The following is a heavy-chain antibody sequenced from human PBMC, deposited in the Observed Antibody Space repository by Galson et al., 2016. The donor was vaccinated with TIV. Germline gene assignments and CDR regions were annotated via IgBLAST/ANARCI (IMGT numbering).Heavy chain of an antibody. V-gene: IGHV3-23*01. CDR1: GFTFSSYL. CDR3: VKDMVRGVIGGFFQH. D-gene: IGHD3-10*01. Sequence: SLRLSCAASGFTFSSYLMSWVRQAPGKGLEWVSSISATGISTYYGDSVKGRFTISRDNSKNTLSLQLNSLRAEDTAVYYCVKDMVRGVIGGFFQHWGQGTLVSVSS. CDR2: ISATGIST. J-gene: IGHJ1*01.